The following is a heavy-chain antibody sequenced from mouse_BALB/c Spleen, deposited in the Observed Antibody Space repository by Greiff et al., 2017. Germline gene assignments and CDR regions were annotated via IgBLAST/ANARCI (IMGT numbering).Heavy chain of an antibody. CDR3: ERRINAGYGEYCDV. V-gene: IGHV1S81*02. J-gene: IGHJ1*01. CDR1: GYTFTSYW. CDR2: ISPSNGRT. Sequence: QVQLQQPGAELVKPGASVKLSCTASGYTFTSYWMHWVKQSPGQGLEWIGEISPSNGRTNYNEKFKSKATLTVDKSSSTAYMQLSSLPSEDSAVYYCERRINAGYGEYCDVWGEGTTVTVSS. D-gene: IGHD3-1*01.